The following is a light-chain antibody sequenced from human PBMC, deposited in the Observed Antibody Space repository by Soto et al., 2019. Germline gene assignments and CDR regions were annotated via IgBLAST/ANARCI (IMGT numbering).Light chain of an antibody. J-gene: IGLJ1*01. CDR1: SSDVGGHNH. CDR3: NSYTSSSTHV. CDR2: EVG. V-gene: IGLV2-14*01. Sequence: QSALTQPASVSGSPGQSITISCTGSSSDVGGHNHVSWYQQHPGKAPKLIIYEVGNRPSGVSNRFSGCKSGNTASLTISGFQAEDEADYYCNSYTSSSTHVFGPGTKVTVL.